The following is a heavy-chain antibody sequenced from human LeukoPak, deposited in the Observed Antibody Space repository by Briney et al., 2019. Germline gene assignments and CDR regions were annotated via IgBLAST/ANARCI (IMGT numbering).Heavy chain of an antibody. CDR3: ARELSPYGSGTSSSFRY. J-gene: IGHJ4*02. CDR2: VSHDGTKD. CDR1: GFTLSSYG. V-gene: IGHV3-30*03. D-gene: IGHD3-10*01. Sequence: GGSLRLSCEASGFTLSSYGIHWVRQGPGKGPEWVGFVSHDGTKDYYGDSVTGRFTISRDNAGNMVDLQMNSLTSADTAVYFCARELSPYGSGTSSSFRYWGQGALVIVSS.